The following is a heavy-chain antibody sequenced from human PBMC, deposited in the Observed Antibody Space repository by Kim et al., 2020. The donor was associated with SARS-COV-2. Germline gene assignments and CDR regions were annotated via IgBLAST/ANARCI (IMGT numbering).Heavy chain of an antibody. CDR1: GGSISSYY. Sequence: SETLSLTCTVSGGSISSYYWSWIRQPPGKGLEWIGYIYYSGSTNYNPSLKSRVTISVDTSKNQFSLKLSSVTAADTAVYYCARVDKQWLGPPAVDYWGQGTLVTVSS. CDR3: ARVDKQWLGPPAVDY. D-gene: IGHD6-19*01. V-gene: IGHV4-59*01. CDR2: IYYSGST. J-gene: IGHJ4*02.